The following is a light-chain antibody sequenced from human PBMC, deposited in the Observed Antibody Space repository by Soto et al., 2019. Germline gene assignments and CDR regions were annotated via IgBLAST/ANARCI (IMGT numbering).Light chain of an antibody. CDR2: DAS. CDR1: QSISSW. Sequence: DIQMTQSPSTLSASVGDRVTITCRASQSISSWLAWYQQKPGKAPKLLIYDASSLESGVPSRFSGSGSGTEFTLTISSLQPDDFATYYCQQYNSDSPTFGQGTKLEIK. J-gene: IGKJ2*01. V-gene: IGKV1-5*01. CDR3: QQYNSDSPT.